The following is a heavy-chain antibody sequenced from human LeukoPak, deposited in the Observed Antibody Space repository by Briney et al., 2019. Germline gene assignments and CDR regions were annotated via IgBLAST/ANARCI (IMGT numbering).Heavy chain of an antibody. CDR1: GGSISSYY. CDR3: ARHYGSGMDYFDP. V-gene: IGHV4-59*08. CDR2: IYYSGST. D-gene: IGHD3-10*01. Sequence: PSETLSLTCTVSGGSISSYYWSWIRQPPGKGLEWIGYIYYSGSTNYNPSLKSRVTISVDTSKNQFSLKLSSVTAADTAVYCCARHYGSGMDYFDPWGQGTLVTVSS. J-gene: IGHJ5*02.